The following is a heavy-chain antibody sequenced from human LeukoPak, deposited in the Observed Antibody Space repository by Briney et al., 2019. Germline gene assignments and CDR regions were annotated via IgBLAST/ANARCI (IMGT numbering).Heavy chain of an antibody. J-gene: IGHJ4*02. CDR3: ARFGYVAAVDL. D-gene: IGHD2-15*01. CDR1: RVSFSACV. V-gene: IGHV3-7*01. Sequence: DGALILSCAASRVSFSACVITGGRRAPGTGLEGVANINPAGTETYYVDPVKGRFTISRDNAKNLLYLQMNSLRAEDTAVYYCARFGYVAAVDLWGQGTLVTVSS. CDR2: INPAGTET.